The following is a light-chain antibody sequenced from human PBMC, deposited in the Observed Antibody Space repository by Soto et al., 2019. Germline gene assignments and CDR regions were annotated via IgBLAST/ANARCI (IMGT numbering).Light chain of an antibody. CDR3: QQYGNSPWT. V-gene: IGKV3-20*01. J-gene: IGKJ1*01. CDR1: QSVSSNY. Sequence: EIVLTQSPGTLSLSPGERATLSCRASQSVSSNYLAWYQQKPGQAPRLLIYGASSRATGIPDRFSGSGSGTEFTLTISGLEPEDFAVYYCQQYGNSPWTFGQGTKVEIK. CDR2: GAS.